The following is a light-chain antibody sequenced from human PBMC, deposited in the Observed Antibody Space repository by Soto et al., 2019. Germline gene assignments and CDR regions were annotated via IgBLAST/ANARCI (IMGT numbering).Light chain of an antibody. CDR3: QQYGSSPRLT. J-gene: IGKJ4*01. CDR1: QRVNSNF. CDR2: GAS. Sequence: EIVLTQSPGTLSLSPGERATLSCRASQRVNSNFLAWYQQTPGRAPRLLIYGASSRATDIPDRFIGSGSGTDFTLTITRLEPEDFAVYYCQQYGSSPRLTFGGGTKVEIK. V-gene: IGKV3-20*01.